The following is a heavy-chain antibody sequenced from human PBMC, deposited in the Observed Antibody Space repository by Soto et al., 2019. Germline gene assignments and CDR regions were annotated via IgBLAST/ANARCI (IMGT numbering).Heavy chain of an antibody. CDR1: RFTFSTYW. CDR3: AGGNALDV. V-gene: IGHV3-7*01. Sequence: GSLRLSCAASRFTFSTYWVTWVRLTPGKGLEWVANIHQDGNEKYYMDSVKGRFTISRDNAKNSLYLQMTSLRAEDTAVYYCAGGNALDVWGQGTTVTVSS. J-gene: IGHJ6*02. CDR2: IHQDGNEK.